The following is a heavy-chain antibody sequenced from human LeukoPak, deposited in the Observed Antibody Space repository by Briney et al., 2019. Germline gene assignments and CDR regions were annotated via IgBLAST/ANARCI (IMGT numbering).Heavy chain of an antibody. D-gene: IGHD3-3*01. Sequence: GASVKVSCKASGYTFTSYGISWVRQAPGQGLEWMGWISTYNGNTNYAQKLQGRVTMTTDTSTSTAYMELRSLRSDDTAVYHCARDADFWSGYETPQSYWGQGTLVTVSS. J-gene: IGHJ4*02. CDR1: GYTFTSYG. CDR3: ARDADFWSGYETPQSY. V-gene: IGHV1-18*01. CDR2: ISTYNGNT.